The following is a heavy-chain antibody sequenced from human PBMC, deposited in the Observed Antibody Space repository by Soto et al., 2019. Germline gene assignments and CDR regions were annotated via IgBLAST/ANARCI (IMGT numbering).Heavy chain of an antibody. CDR2: ISYDGSNK. CDR3: AKLVDDFWSGYYDY. V-gene: IGHV3-30*18. Sequence: GGSLRLSCAASGFTFSSYGMHWVRQAPGKGLEWVAVISYDGSNKYYADSVKGRFTISRDNSKNTLYLQMNSLGAEDTAVYYCAKLVDDFWSGYYDYWGQGTLVTVSS. D-gene: IGHD3-3*01. J-gene: IGHJ4*02. CDR1: GFTFSSYG.